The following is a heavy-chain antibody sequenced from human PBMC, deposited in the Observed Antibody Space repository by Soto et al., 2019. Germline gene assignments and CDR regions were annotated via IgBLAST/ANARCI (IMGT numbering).Heavy chain of an antibody. Sequence: QVQLVQSGAEVKKPGSSVKVSCKASGGTFSSYAISWVRQAPGQGLEWMGGIIPIFGTANYAQKFQGRVTITEDKSTSTAYMELSSLRSEDTAVYYCARDGYSYGYGSYGMDVWGQGTTVTVSS. V-gene: IGHV1-69*06. J-gene: IGHJ6*02. CDR1: GGTFSSYA. CDR2: IIPIFGTA. CDR3: ARDGYSYGYGSYGMDV. D-gene: IGHD5-18*01.